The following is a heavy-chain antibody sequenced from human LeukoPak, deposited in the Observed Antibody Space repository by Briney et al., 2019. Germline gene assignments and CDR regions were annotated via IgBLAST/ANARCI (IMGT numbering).Heavy chain of an antibody. V-gene: IGHV3-23*01. CDR2: ISASGADT. J-gene: IGHJ4*02. Sequence: PGGSLRLSCTASGFTFSSYAMNWVRQAPGKGLEWVSVISASGADTYYADSVKGRFTISRDNSENTLYLQMNSLRAEDTAVYYCAKCRSGSCYSGGDYWGQGTLVTVSS. CDR1: GFTFSSYA. D-gene: IGHD2-15*01. CDR3: AKCRSGSCYSGGDY.